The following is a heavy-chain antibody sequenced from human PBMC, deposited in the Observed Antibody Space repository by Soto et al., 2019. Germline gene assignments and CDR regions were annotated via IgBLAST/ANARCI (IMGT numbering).Heavy chain of an antibody. CDR3: ARDTRVQKTVVTLGMDV. Sequence: GGSLRLSCAASGFTFSSYSMNWVRQAPGKGLEWVSSISSSSSYIYYADSVKGRFTISRDNAKNSLYLQMNSLRAEDTAVYYCARDTRVQKTVVTLGMDVWGQGTTVTVSS. J-gene: IGHJ6*02. V-gene: IGHV3-21*01. CDR2: ISSSSSYI. D-gene: IGHD2-21*02. CDR1: GFTFSSYS.